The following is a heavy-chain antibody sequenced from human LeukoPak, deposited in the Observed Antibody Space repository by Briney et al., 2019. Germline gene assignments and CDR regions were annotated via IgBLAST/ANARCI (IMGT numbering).Heavy chain of an antibody. D-gene: IGHD3-10*01. CDR3: ARHGGSESLFDY. Sequence: PSETLSLTCIVSGDSVRGYYWSWIRQPPGKGLEWIGYIFYSGITNYNPSLKSRVTISVDTSKNQFSLKLSSVTAADTAVYYCARHGGSESLFDYWGQGTLVTVSS. V-gene: IGHV4-59*08. CDR1: GDSVRGYY. CDR2: IFYSGIT. J-gene: IGHJ4*02.